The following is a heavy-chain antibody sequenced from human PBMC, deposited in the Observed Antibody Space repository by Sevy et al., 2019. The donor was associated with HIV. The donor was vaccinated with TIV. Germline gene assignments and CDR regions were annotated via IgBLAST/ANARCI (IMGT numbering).Heavy chain of an antibody. CDR2: IGYEGSNK. J-gene: IGHJ4*02. V-gene: IGHV3-33*01. CDR1: GFTYNGYG. D-gene: IGHD6-19*01. Sequence: GGSLRLSCAAFGFTYNGYGMHWVRQAPGKGLEWVAVIGYEGSNKEYADSVKGRFTISRDNSKNTLYLQMNNLRAEDTAVYYCARESIAVAGIGYYFHYWGQGTLVTVSS. CDR3: ARESIAVAGIGYYFHY.